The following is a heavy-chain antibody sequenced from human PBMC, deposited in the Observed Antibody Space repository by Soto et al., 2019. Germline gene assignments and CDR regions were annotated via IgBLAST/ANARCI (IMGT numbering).Heavy chain of an antibody. CDR3: ARDGIQLTIDY. D-gene: IGHD5-18*01. CDR2: IWYDGSNK. V-gene: IGHV3-33*01. J-gene: IGHJ4*02. CDR1: GFTFSSYG. Sequence: QVQLVESGGGVVQPGRSLRLSCAASGFTFSSYGMHWVRQAPGKGLEWVAVIWYDGSNKYYADSVKGRFTISRDNSKTTLYLQMNSLRAEDTAVYYCARDGIQLTIDYWGQGTLVTVSS.